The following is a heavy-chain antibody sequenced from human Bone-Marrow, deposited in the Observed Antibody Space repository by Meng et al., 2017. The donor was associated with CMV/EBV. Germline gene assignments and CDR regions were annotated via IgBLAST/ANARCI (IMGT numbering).Heavy chain of an antibody. D-gene: IGHD4-23*01. CDR2: ISDDGTNT. J-gene: IGHJ3*02. CDR3: ARDAPVITPHHDAFDI. Sequence: GGSLRLSCEASGFGFSDYWMHWVRQDPGKGLMWVSRISDDGTNTDYAESVKGRFTISRGNAKSTLYLQMNSLRVEDTAIYYCARDAPVITPHHDAFDIWGQGKLVTVSS. V-gene: IGHV3-74*01. CDR1: GFGFSDYW.